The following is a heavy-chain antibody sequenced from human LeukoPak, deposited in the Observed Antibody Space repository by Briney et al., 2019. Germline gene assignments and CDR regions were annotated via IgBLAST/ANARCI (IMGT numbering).Heavy chain of an antibody. CDR2: ISSSSSYI. J-gene: IGHJ3*02. D-gene: IGHD3-22*01. Sequence: GSLRLSCAASGSTFSSYEMNWVRQAPGKGLEWVSSISSSSSYIYYADSVKGRFTISRDNAKNSLYLQMNSLRAEDTAVYYCARDRKTYYYDSSGKLDAFDIWGQGTMVTVSS. CDR3: ARDRKTYYYDSSGKLDAFDI. CDR1: GSTFSSYE. V-gene: IGHV3-21*01.